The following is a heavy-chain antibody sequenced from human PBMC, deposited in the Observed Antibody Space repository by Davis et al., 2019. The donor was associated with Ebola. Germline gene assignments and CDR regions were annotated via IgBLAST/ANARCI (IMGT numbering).Heavy chain of an antibody. V-gene: IGHV3-73*01. Sequence: GGSLRLSCAASGFTFSGSAMHWVRQASGNGLEWVGRIRSKANSYATAYPASVKGRFTISRDDSKNTAYLQMNSLKTEDTAVYYCTYGGTTMRYYYYGMDVWGQGTTVTVSS. J-gene: IGHJ6*02. CDR1: GFTFSGSA. CDR3: TYGGTTMRYYYYGMDV. D-gene: IGHD4-23*01. CDR2: IRSKANSYAT.